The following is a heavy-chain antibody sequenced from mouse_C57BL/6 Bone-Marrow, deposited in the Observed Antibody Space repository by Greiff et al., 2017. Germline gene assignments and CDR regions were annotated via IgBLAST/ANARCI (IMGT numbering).Heavy chain of an antibody. J-gene: IGHJ4*01. D-gene: IGHD6-1*01. V-gene: IGHV7-3*01. CDR3: ASHSASYYGLEY. Sequence: EVHLVESGGGLVQPGGSLSLSCAASGFTFTNYYMSWVRQPPGKALEWLGFIRNTANGYTTECSVSVKGRFTISRANSQSILHLQMNALRAEASASYCCASHSASYYGLEYWGQGTSVTVSS. CDR2: IRNTANGYTT. CDR1: GFTFTNYY.